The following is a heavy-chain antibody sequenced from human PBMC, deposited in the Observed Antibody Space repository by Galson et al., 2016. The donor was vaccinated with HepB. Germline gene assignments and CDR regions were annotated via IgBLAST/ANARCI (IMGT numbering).Heavy chain of an antibody. CDR1: GFRFSDYS. CDR3: GRSGVTVFGVILFGYFDL. CDR2: IRNDAHGGTT. V-gene: IGHV3-49*03. J-gene: IGHJ4*02. Sequence: SLRLSCAGSGFRFSDYSMSWFRQAPGKGLEWIGFIRNDAHGGTTQYAASVKGRFSISRDDSKRIAYLQMNSLKTEDTAVYYCGRSGVTVFGVILFGYFDLWGQGALVTVSS. D-gene: IGHD3-3*01.